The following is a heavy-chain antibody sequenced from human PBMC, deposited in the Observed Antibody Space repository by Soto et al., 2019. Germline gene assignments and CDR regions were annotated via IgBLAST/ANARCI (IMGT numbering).Heavy chain of an antibody. CDR1: GGSFSGYY. V-gene: IGHV4-34*01. Sequence: SETLSLTCAVYGGSFSGYYWSWIRQPPGKGLEWIGEINHSGSTNYNPSLESRVTISVDTSKNQFSLKLSSVTAADTAVYYCARVPDSGYANYYYYMDVWGKGTTVTVSS. CDR3: ARVPDSGYANYYYYMDV. J-gene: IGHJ6*03. D-gene: IGHD5-12*01. CDR2: INHSGST.